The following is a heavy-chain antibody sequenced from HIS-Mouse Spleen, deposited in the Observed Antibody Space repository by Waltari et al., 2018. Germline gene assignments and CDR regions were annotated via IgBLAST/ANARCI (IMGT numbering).Heavy chain of an antibody. J-gene: IGHJ3*02. CDR3: ARDVLRSAFDI. CDR1: GGSISRGGYY. Sequence: QVQLQESGPGLVKPSQTLSLTCTVPGGSISRGGYYWSWIRQHPGKGLEWIGYIYYSGSTYYNPSLKSRVTISVDTSKNQFSLKLSSVTAADTAVYYCARDVLRSAFDIWGQGTMVTVSS. CDR2: IYYSGST. V-gene: IGHV4-31*03. D-gene: IGHD3-3*01.